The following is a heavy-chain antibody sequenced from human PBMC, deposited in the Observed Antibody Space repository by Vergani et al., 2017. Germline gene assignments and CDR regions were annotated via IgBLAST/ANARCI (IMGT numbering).Heavy chain of an antibody. Sequence: EVQLLESGGGLVQPGGSLRLSCAASGFTFSSYWMSWVRQAPGKGLEWVANIKQDGSEKYYVDSVKGRFTISRDNAKNSLYLQMNSLRAADTAVYYCARVRVFTIFGVASDAFDIWGQGTMVTVSS. J-gene: IGHJ3*02. CDR3: ARVRVFTIFGVASDAFDI. V-gene: IGHV3-7*01. CDR1: GFTFSSYW. CDR2: IKQDGSEK. D-gene: IGHD3-3*01.